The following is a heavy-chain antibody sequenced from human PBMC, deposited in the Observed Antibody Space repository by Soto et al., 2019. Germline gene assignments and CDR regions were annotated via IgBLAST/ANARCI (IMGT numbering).Heavy chain of an antibody. J-gene: IGHJ3*02. Sequence: ASVKVSCKSSGYTFTSYYMHWVRQAPGQGLEWMGIINPSGGSTSYAQKFQGRVTMTRDTSTSTVYMELSSLRSEDTAVYYCARVPRPPVQLERGAFDIWGQGTMVTVS. CDR2: INPSGGST. CDR1: GYTFTSYY. D-gene: IGHD1-1*01. V-gene: IGHV1-46*03. CDR3: ARVPRPPVQLERGAFDI.